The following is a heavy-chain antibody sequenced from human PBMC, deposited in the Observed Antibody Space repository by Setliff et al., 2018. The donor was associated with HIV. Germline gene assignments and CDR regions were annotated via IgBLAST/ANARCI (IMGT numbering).Heavy chain of an antibody. CDR3: AKTIGRYFDIFDN. CDR2: IYYSGST. Sequence: SETLSLTCAVSGDSIGTYSWSWIRQTPGKGLEWIGYIYYSGSTYYNPSLKSRVTISVDTSKNQFSLKLNSVTAADTAVYYCAKTIGRYFDIFDNWGQGTLVTVSS. V-gene: IGHV4-59*04. CDR1: GDSIGTYS. D-gene: IGHD3-9*01. J-gene: IGHJ4*02.